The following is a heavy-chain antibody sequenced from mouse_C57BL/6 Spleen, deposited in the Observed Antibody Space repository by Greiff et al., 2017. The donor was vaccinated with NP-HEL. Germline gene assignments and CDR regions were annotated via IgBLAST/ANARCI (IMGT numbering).Heavy chain of an antibody. CDR2: ISSGSSTI. Sequence: EVMLVESGGGLVKPGGSLKLSCAASGFTFSDYGMHWVRQAPEKGLEWVAYISSGSSTIYYADTVKGRFTISRDNAKNTLFLQMTSLRSEDTAMYYCARGGIKSAMDYWGQGTSVTVSS. V-gene: IGHV5-17*01. D-gene: IGHD2-4*01. CDR3: ARGGIKSAMDY. J-gene: IGHJ4*01. CDR1: GFTFSDYG.